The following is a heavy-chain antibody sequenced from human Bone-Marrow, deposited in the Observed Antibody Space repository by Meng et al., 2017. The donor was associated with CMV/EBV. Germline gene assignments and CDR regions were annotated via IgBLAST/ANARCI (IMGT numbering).Heavy chain of an antibody. CDR1: GFTFSSYS. Sequence: GESLKISCAASGFTFSSYSMNWVRQAPGKGLEWVSSISSSSSYIYYADSVKGRFTISRDNAKNSLYLQMNSLRAEDTAVYYCVRDGDCSSTSCWHYYYGMDVWGQGTTVTVSS. J-gene: IGHJ6*02. CDR2: ISSSSSYI. CDR3: VRDGDCSSTSCWHYYYGMDV. V-gene: IGHV3-21*01. D-gene: IGHD2-2*03.